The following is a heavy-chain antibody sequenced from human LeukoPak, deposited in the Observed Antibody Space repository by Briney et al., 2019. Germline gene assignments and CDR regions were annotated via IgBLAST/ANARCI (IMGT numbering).Heavy chain of an antibody. CDR1: GGSISSSSYY. Sequence: SETLSLTCTVSGGSISSSSYYWGWVSQPPGKGLEWIGYIYYSGSTYYNPSLKSRVTISVDTSKNQFSLKLSSVTAADTAVYYCARDGPSLLAAAGSNWFDPWGQGTLVTVSS. V-gene: IGHV4-30-4*08. CDR2: IYYSGST. J-gene: IGHJ5*02. D-gene: IGHD6-13*01. CDR3: ARDGPSLLAAAGSNWFDP.